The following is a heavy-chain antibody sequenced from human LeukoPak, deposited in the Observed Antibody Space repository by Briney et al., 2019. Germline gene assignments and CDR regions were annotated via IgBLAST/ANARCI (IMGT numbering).Heavy chain of an antibody. J-gene: IGHJ4*02. V-gene: IGHV3-33*01. D-gene: IGHD2-15*01. CDR3: ARDAGYCSGGSCYPGQFDY. CDR1: GXTFSSYG. Sequence: GRSLRLSCAASGXTFSSYGMHWVPQAPGKGLEWVAVIWYDGSNKYYADSVKGRFTISRDNSKNTLYLQMNSLRAEDTAVYYCARDAGYCSGGSCYPGQFDYWGQGTLVTVSS. CDR2: IWYDGSNK.